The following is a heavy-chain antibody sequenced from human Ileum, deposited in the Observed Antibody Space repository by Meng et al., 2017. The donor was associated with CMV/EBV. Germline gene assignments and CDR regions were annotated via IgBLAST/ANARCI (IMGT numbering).Heavy chain of an antibody. CDR1: GFTFSNVW. CDR3: STGGHYSSD. D-gene: IGHD3-22*01. Sequence: VKLVGSWGDLLKLGGSIRLSCAGSGFTFSNVWMSWVRQAPGKGLEWVGRIRSKTDGGTQDYAAPVNGRFTISRDDSKNMLYLQMNNLKSEDTALYYCSTGGHYSSDWGQGTLVTVSS. J-gene: IGHJ4*02. V-gene: IGHV3-15*05. CDR2: IRSKTDGGTQ.